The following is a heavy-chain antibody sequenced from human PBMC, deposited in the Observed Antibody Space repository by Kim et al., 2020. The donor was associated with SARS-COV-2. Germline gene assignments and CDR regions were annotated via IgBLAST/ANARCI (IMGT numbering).Heavy chain of an antibody. D-gene: IGHD3-9*01. J-gene: IGHJ6*02. CDR3: ARERYFDWLSTRPSYYCFYGMDV. Sequence: SETLSLTCTVSGGSISSGGYYWSWIRQHPGKGLEWIGYIYYSGSTYYNPSLKSRVTISVDTSKNQFSLKLSSVTAADTAVYYCARERYFDWLSTRPSYYCFYGMDVWGQGTTVTVSS. CDR2: IYYSGST. V-gene: IGHV4-31*03. CDR1: GGSISSGGYY.